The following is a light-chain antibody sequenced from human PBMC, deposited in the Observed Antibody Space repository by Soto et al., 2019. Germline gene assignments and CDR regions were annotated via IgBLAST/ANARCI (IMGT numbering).Light chain of an antibody. CDR3: QKYNSYSRT. CDR1: QSISSW. V-gene: IGKV1-5*01. Sequence: DIQITQAPSSLAASVVDRVTSTCRASQSISSWLAWYQQKPGKAPKLLIYDASSLESGVPSRFSGSGSGTEFTLTISSLQPDDFATYYCQKYNSYSRTCGQGTKGDIK. CDR2: DAS. J-gene: IGKJ1*01.